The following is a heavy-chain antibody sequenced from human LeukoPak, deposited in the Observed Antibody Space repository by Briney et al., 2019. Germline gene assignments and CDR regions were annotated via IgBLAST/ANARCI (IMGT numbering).Heavy chain of an antibody. D-gene: IGHD2-2*01. CDR2: FDPEDGET. CDR3: ATGSSSSGLFDY. V-gene: IGHV1-24*01. Sequence: ASVKVSCKASGYTFTSYGISWVRQAPGKGLEWMGGFDPEDGETIYAQKFQGRVTMTEDTSTDTAYMELSSLRSEDTAVYYCATGSSSSGLFDYWGQGTLVTVSS. CDR1: GYTFTSYG. J-gene: IGHJ4*02.